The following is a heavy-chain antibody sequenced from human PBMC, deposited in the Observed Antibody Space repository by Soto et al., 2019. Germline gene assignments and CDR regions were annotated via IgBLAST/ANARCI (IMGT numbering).Heavy chain of an antibody. J-gene: IGHJ4*02. CDR1: GFTFSSYG. Sequence: QVQLVESGGGVVQPGRSLRLSCAASGFTFSSYGMHWVRQAPGKGLEWVAVIWYDGSNKYYADSVKGRFTISRDNSKNTLYLQMNSLRAEDTAVYYCARVRWEQRHYFDYWGQGTLVTVSS. V-gene: IGHV3-33*01. D-gene: IGHD1-26*01. CDR2: IWYDGSNK. CDR3: ARVRWEQRHYFDY.